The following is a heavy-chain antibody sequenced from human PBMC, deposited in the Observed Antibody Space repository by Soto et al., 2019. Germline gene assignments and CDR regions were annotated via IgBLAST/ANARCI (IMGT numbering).Heavy chain of an antibody. CDR3: ASHCSGTSCHPFLDYCGMGV. Sequence: SETLSLTCAVYGESFSGYSWSWIRQPPGKGLEWITEINHSGSAIYNPSLKSRATISGDTSKNQFSLKVSSVTAADTAVYYCASHCSGTSCHPFLDYCGMGVWGQGTTVPVSS. D-gene: IGHD2-2*01. CDR2: INHSGSA. V-gene: IGHV4-34*01. J-gene: IGHJ6*02. CDR1: GESFSGYS.